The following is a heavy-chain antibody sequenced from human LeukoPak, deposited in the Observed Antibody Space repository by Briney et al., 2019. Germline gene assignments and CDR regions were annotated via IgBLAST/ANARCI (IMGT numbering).Heavy chain of an antibody. CDR2: INPNSGGT. J-gene: IGHJ4*02. Sequence: ASVKVSCKASGYTFTGYYMHWMRQAPGQGLEWMGWINPNSGGTNYAQKFQGRVTMTRDTSISTAYMELSRLRSDDTAVYYCARGSSSQRGQYYFDYWGQGTLVTVSS. CDR3: ARGSSSQRGQYYFDY. V-gene: IGHV1-2*02. D-gene: IGHD6-13*01. CDR1: GYTFTGYY.